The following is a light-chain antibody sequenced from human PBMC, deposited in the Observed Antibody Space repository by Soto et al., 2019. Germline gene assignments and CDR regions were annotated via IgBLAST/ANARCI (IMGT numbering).Light chain of an antibody. Sequence: EIVMTQSPATLSVSPGERATLSCRASQSVSSNLAWYQQKPGQAPRLLIYGASTRATGIPARFSGSGSGTEFTLTISSLQSEDFAVYYCQQYNNWRYTFGQGTKLKIK. CDR1: QSVSSN. V-gene: IGKV3-15*01. CDR3: QQYNNWRYT. CDR2: GAS. J-gene: IGKJ2*01.